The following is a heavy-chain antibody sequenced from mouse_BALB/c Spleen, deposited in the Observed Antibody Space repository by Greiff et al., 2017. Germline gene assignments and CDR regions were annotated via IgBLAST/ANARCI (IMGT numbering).Heavy chain of an antibody. CDR2: IRNKANGYTT. J-gene: IGHJ4*01. V-gene: IGHV7-3*02. Sequence: EVQVVESGGGLVQPGGSLRLSCATSGFTFTDYYMSWVRQPPGKALEWLGFIRNKANGYTTEYSASVKGRFTISRDNSQSILYLQMNTLRAEDSATYYCAYSKGAMDYWGQGTSVTVSS. CDR3: AYSKGAMDY. CDR1: GFTFTDYY.